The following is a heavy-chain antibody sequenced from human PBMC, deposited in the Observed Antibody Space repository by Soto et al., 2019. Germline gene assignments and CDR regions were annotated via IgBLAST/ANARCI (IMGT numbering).Heavy chain of an antibody. Sequence: SVKVSCKASGGTFSSYAISWVRQAPGQGLEWMGGIIPIFGTANYAQKFQGRVTITADESTSTAYMELSSLRSEDTAVYYCARGEEYSSSSSGWFDPWGQGTLVTVSS. D-gene: IGHD6-6*01. CDR1: GGTFSSYA. J-gene: IGHJ5*02. CDR2: IIPIFGTA. V-gene: IGHV1-69*13. CDR3: ARGEEYSSSSSGWFDP.